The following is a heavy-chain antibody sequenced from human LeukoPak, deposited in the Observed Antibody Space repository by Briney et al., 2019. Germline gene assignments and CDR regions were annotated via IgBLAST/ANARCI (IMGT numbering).Heavy chain of an antibody. V-gene: IGHV3-48*01. CDR2: IGISSGNT. CDR1: GFTFSAYN. J-gene: IGHJ4*02. D-gene: IGHD5-24*01. Sequence: SGGSLRLSCAASGFTFSAYNMNWVREARGKGLEWISYIGISSGNTKYADSVKGRFTISGDKAKNSLYLQMNSLRVEDTAVYYCARDYKYAFDNWGQGTLVTVSS. CDR3: ARDYKYAFDN.